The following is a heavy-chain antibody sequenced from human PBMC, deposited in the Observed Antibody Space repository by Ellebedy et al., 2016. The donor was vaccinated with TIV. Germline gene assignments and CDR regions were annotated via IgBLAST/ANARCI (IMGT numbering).Heavy chain of an antibody. J-gene: IGHJ5*02. V-gene: IGHV3-23*01. D-gene: IGHD2-2*01. CDR1: GFTFTTYA. CDR3: AKIGPRDCTSTSCWFDP. Sequence: GGSLRLXCAASGFTFTTYAMGWVRQAPGKGLDRVSAISADGVTTFYADSVTGRFTISRDNSKNTLFLQMNSLRAEDTAIYYCAKIGPRDCTSTSCWFDPWGQGTLVTVSS. CDR2: ISADGVTT.